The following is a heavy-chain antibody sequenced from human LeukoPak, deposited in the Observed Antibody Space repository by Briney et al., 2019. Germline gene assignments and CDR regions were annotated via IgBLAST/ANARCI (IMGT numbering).Heavy chain of an antibody. V-gene: IGHV1-69*04. CDR2: IIPILGIA. D-gene: IGHD6-19*01. J-gene: IGHJ4*02. Sequence: SVKVSCKASGGXFSSYAMSWVRQAPGQGLEWMGRIIPILGIANYAQKFQGRVTITADKSTSTAYMELSSLRSEDTAVYYCARDRIAVAGTGDCWGQGTLVTVSS. CDR1: GGXFSSYA. CDR3: ARDRIAVAGTGDC.